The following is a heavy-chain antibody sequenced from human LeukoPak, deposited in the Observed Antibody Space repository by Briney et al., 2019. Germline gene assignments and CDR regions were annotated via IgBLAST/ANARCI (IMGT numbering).Heavy chain of an antibody. Sequence: GGSLRLSCVTSGFTFSLFEMNWVRQAPGKGLEWISHISPRTYIAYADSVKGRFTISKDNSKNTLYLQMNSLSGDDTSMYFCARAYGGLIDYWGQGTLVTVSS. CDR1: GFTFSLFE. D-gene: IGHD3-16*01. J-gene: IGHJ4*02. CDR3: ARAYGGLIDY. CDR2: ISPRTYI. V-gene: IGHV3-21*05.